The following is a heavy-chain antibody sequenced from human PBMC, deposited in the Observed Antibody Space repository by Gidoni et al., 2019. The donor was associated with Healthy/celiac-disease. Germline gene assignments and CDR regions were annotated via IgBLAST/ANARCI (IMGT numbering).Heavy chain of an antibody. V-gene: IGHV3-30-3*01. Sequence: QVQLVESGGGVVQPGRSLRLSCAASGFTFSRYAMHWVRQAPGKGLEWVAVISYDGSNKYYADSVKGRFTISRDNSKNTLYLQMNSLRAEDTAVYYCARMFSQGQQLVGKYYYYYGMDVWGQGTTVTVSS. CDR3: ARMFSQGQQLVGKYYYYYGMDV. D-gene: IGHD6-13*01. J-gene: IGHJ6*02. CDR1: GFTFSRYA. CDR2: ISYDGSNK.